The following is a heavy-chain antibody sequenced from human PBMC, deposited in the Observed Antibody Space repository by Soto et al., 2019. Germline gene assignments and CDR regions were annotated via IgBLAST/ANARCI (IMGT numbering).Heavy chain of an antibody. J-gene: IGHJ4*02. V-gene: IGHV3-33*01. D-gene: IGHD3-9*01. CDR2: IWYDGSNK. Sequence: GGSLRLSCAASGFTFSSYGMHWVRQAPGKGLEWVAVIWYDGSNKYYADSVKGRFTISRDNSKNTLYLQMNSLRAEDTAVYYCARDDIFHYYFDYWGQGTLVTVSS. CDR1: GFTFSSYG. CDR3: ARDDIFHYYFDY.